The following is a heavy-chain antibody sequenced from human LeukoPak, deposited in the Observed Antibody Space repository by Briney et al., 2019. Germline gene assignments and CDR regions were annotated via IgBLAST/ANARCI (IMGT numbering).Heavy chain of an antibody. J-gene: IGHJ4*02. CDR3: ARRGCIGGSYYGY. V-gene: IGHV5-51*01. Sequence: AGESLKISCKGSGYSFSNDWIGWVRQMPGKGLEWLGIIYPADSDTKYSPSFQGQVTISADKSISTAYLQWNSLGASDTAMYYCARRGCIGGSYYGYWGQGTLVTVSS. CDR1: GYSFSNDW. CDR2: IYPADSDT. D-gene: IGHD2-15*01.